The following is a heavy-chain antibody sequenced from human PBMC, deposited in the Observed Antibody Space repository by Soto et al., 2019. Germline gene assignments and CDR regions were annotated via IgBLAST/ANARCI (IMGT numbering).Heavy chain of an antibody. CDR3: AGSWHLNYYYYYYMDV. J-gene: IGHJ6*03. Sequence: PSETLSLTCTVSGGSISSGGYYWSWIRQHPGKGLEWIGYIYYSGSTNYNPSLKSRVTISVDTSKNQFSLKLSSVTAADTAVYYCAGSWHLNYYYYYYMDVWGKGTTVTVSS. CDR1: GGSISSGGYY. V-gene: IGHV4-61*08. D-gene: IGHD3-10*01. CDR2: IYYSGST.